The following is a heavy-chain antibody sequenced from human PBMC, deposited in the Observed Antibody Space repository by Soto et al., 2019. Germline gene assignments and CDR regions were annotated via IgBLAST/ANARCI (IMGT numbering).Heavy chain of an antibody. CDR2: ISSSSSTI. CDR3: ARDHLVFVSSWRAFDY. CDR1: GFTFSSYS. D-gene: IGHD6-13*01. V-gene: IGHV3-48*01. Sequence: PGGSLRLSCAASGFTFSSYSINWVRQAPGKGLEWVSYISSSSSTIYYADSVKGRFTISRDNAKNSLYLQMNSLRAEDTAVYYCARDHLVFVSSWRAFDYWGQGTLVTVSS. J-gene: IGHJ4*02.